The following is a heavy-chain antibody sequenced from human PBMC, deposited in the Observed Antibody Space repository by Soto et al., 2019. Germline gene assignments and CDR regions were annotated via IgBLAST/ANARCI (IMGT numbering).Heavy chain of an antibody. CDR1: GYTFTSYG. CDR3: AAVVVVAATPLWFDP. Sequence: QVPLVQSGAEVKKPGASVKVSCKASGYTFTSYGISWVRQAPGQGLEWMGWISAYNGNTNYAQQLQGRVNMTTDTSTSTAYMELRSLRSDDTAVYYCAAVVVVAATPLWFDPWGQGTLVTVSS. CDR2: ISAYNGNT. J-gene: IGHJ5*02. V-gene: IGHV1-18*01. D-gene: IGHD2-15*01.